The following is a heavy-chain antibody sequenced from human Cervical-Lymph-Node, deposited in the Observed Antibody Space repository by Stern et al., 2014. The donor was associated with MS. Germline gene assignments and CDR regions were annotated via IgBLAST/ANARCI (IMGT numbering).Heavy chain of an antibody. CDR3: ARLNMITFGGVIVKGTGAFDI. CDR1: GGSISSYY. CDR2: MYYSGST. D-gene: IGHD3-16*02. J-gene: IGHJ3*02. Sequence: QVQLQESGPGLVKPSETLSLTCTVSGGSISSYYWSWIRQPPGKGLEWIGYMYYSGSTTYNPSLKGRVTISVDTSKNQFSLKLTSVTAADTAVYYCARLNMITFGGVIVKGTGAFDIWGQGTTVTVSS. V-gene: IGHV4-59*01.